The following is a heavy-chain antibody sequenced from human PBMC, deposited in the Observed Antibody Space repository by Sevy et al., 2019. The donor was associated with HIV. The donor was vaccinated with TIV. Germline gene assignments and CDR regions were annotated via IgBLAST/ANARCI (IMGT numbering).Heavy chain of an antibody. Sequence: SETLSLTCTVSGGPISSYYWSWLRQPPGKGLQYIGYIHYTRSSNYNPSLKSRVTISLDTSKNQFHLKLTSVTAADTAVYYCARAPPVRSGDDSLNWFDPWGQGTLVTVSS. V-gene: IGHV4-59*01. J-gene: IGHJ5*02. CDR1: GGPISSYY. CDR2: IHYTRSS. CDR3: ARAPPVRSGDDSLNWFDP. D-gene: IGHD5-12*01.